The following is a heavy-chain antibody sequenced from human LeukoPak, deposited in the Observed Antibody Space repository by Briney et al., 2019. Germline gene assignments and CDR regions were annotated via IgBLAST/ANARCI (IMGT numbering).Heavy chain of an antibody. D-gene: IGHD1-26*01. J-gene: IGHJ3*02. CDR1: GFTFSSYS. CDR3: ARGEEWELVDDTFDS. Sequence: GGSLRLSCAASGFTFSSYSMNWVRQAPGKGLVWVSSISSSSSFVYYADSVRGRFTISRDNAKNSLYLQMNSLRAEDTAVYYCARGEEWELVDDTFDSWGQGTMVTVSS. CDR2: ISSSSSFV. V-gene: IGHV3-21*01.